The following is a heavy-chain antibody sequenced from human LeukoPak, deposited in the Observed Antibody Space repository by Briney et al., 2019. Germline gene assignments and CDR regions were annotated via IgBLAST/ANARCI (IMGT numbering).Heavy chain of an antibody. CDR2: ITYNGGST. CDR3: ATRPASETYYGVLDY. J-gene: IGHJ4*02. CDR1: GLAFSRHA. Sequence: GGSLRLSCEASGLAFSRHAMTWVRQAPGKGLEWVSGITYNGGSTYYAESVKGRFTISRDNSKNTLYLQMNSLRAEDTALYYCATRPASETYYGVLDYWGQGTLVTVSS. D-gene: IGHD3-16*01. V-gene: IGHV3-23*01.